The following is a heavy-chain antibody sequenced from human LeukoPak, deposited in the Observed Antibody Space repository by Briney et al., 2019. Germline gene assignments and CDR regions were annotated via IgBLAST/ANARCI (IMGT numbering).Heavy chain of an antibody. D-gene: IGHD6-13*01. J-gene: IGHJ5*02. V-gene: IGHV3-21*01. Sequence: PGGSLRLSCAASGFTFSSYSMNWVRQAPGKGLEWVSSISSSSSYIYYADSVKGRFTISRDNAENSLYLQMNSLRAEDTAVYYCARSVWTQPRQLDRRFDPWGQGTLVTVSS. CDR2: ISSSSSYI. CDR3: ARSVWTQPRQLDRRFDP. CDR1: GFTFSSYS.